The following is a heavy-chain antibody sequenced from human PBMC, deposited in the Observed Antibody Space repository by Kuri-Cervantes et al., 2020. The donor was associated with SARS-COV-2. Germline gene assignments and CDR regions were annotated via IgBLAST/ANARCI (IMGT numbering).Heavy chain of an antibody. V-gene: IGHV4-34*01. CDR1: GGSFSGYY. CDR2: INHSGST. D-gene: IGHD1-1*01. CDR3: GKVSWLQLWHRYSDS. J-gene: IGHJ4*02. Sequence: SQTLSLTCAVYGGSFSGYYWSWIRQPPGKGLEWIGEINHSGSTNYNPSLKSRVTISVDTSKNQFSLQLCSVIAADTAVYYCGKVSWLQLWHRYSDSWGQGTLVTVSS.